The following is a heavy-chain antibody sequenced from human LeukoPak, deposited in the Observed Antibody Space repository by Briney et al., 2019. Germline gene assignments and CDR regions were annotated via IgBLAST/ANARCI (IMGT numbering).Heavy chain of an antibody. V-gene: IGHV4-59*01. CDR2: IYYSGST. J-gene: IGHJ4*02. D-gene: IGHD2-15*01. CDR1: GASFSRYY. Sequence: SETLSLTCTVSGASFSRYYWSWIRQSPGKGLEWIGYIYYSGSTRYNPSLKSRVSISVDTAKDQISLKLSSVTATDTAVYYCARGRGGSGTYPGIDFWGQGTLVTVSS. CDR3: ARGRGGSGTYPGIDF.